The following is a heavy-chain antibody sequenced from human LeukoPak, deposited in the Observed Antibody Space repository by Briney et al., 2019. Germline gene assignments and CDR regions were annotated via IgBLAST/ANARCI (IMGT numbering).Heavy chain of an antibody. CDR2: ISSSSSYI. Sequence: GGSLRLSCAASGFTFSSYSMNWVGQAPGKGLEWVSSISSSSSYIYYADSVKGRFTISRDNAKNSLYLQLNSLRAEDTAVYYCARDLSSSGTYYFDYWGQGTLVTVSS. CDR1: GFTFSSYS. V-gene: IGHV3-21*01. CDR3: ARDLSSSGTYYFDY. J-gene: IGHJ4*02. D-gene: IGHD6-13*01.